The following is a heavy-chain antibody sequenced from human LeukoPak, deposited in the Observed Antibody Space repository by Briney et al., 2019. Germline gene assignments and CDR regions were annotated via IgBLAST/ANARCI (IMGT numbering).Heavy chain of an antibody. D-gene: IGHD1-26*01. CDR1: GGTFSSYA. CDR2: IIPIFGTA. J-gene: IGHJ6*03. V-gene: IGHV1-69*06. Sequence: SVKVSCKASGGTFSSYAISWVRQAPGQGLEWMGGIIPIFGTANYAQKFQGRVTITADKSTSTAYMELSSLRSEDTAVYYCARAGGGGPYYYYYMDVWGKGTTVTVSS. CDR3: ARAGGGGPYYYYYMDV.